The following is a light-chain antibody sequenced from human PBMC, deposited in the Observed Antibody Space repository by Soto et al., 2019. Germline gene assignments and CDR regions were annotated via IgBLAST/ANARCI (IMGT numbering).Light chain of an antibody. Sequence: DIQMTQSPSTLSGSVGERVTITCRASQTISSWLAWYQQKPGKAPKLLIYKASTLKSGVPSRFSGSGSGTEFTLPISSLQLDDFATYYCHHYNSYSGAFXQGT. CDR3: HHYNSYSGA. CDR1: QTISSW. J-gene: IGKJ1*01. V-gene: IGKV1-5*03. CDR2: KAS.